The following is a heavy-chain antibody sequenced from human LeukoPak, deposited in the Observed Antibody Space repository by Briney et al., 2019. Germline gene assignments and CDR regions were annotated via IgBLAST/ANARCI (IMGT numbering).Heavy chain of an antibody. CDR1: GGSFSGYY. D-gene: IGHD2-2*02. V-gene: IGHV4-34*01. Sequence: PSETLSLTCAVYGGSFSGYYWSWIRQPPGKGLEWIGEINHSGSTNYNPSLKSRVTISVDTSKNQFSLKLSSVTAADTAVYYCARGAFSSQGFELLYPYYFDYWGQGTLVTVSS. CDR3: ARGAFSSQGFELLYPYYFDY. CDR2: INHSGST. J-gene: IGHJ4*02.